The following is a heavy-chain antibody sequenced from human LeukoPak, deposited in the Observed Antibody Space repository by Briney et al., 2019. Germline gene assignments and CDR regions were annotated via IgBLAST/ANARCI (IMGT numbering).Heavy chain of an antibody. CDR3: AKDAGYYDILTGYSVLYYFDY. V-gene: IGHV3-23*01. CDR1: GFTFSSYA. Sequence: GGSLRVSCAASGFTFSSYAMSWVRQARGKGLEWVSAISGSGGSTYYADSVKGRFTISRDNSKNTLYLQMNSLRAEDTAVYYCAKDAGYYDILTGYSVLYYFDYWGQGTLVTVSS. D-gene: IGHD3-9*01. CDR2: ISGSGGST. J-gene: IGHJ4*02.